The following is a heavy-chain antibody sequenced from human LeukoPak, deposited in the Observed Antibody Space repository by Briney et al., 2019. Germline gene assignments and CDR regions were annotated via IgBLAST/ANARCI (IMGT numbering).Heavy chain of an antibody. D-gene: IGHD2-8*02. CDR3: ARRRLVKTVITYWYFDL. CDR1: GLTVSSNY. V-gene: IGHV3-53*01. CDR2: IYNDGST. Sequence: GGSLRLSCAASGLTVSSNYMTWVRQAPGKGLESVSVIYNDGSTYYADSVKGRFTISRDNSKNTLYLQMNTLRAEDTAVYFCARRRLVKTVITYWYFDLWGRGTLVTVSS. J-gene: IGHJ2*01.